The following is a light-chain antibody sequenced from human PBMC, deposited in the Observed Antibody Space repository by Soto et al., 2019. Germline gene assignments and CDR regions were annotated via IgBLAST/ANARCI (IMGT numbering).Light chain of an antibody. CDR1: QGISSF. CDR3: QQLNSYPI. CDR2: GAS. Sequence: DVQLTQSPSFLSASVGDRVTITCRASQGISSFLAWYQQKPGKAPKLLIYGASTLQSGVPSRFSGSGSGTEFTLTISSLQPEDFASHSCQQLNSYPIFGPGTKVDVK. V-gene: IGKV1-9*01. J-gene: IGKJ3*01.